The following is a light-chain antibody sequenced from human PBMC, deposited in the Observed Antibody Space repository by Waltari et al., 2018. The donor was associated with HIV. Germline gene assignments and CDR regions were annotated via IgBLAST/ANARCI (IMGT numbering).Light chain of an antibody. CDR1: SSDVGGYNY. Sequence: QSALTQPPSASGSPGQSVTISCTGTSSDVGGYNYVSWYQQHPGKAPKLMIYEVSKRPSGVPKRFSAAKSGNTAALTVSGLQAEDEADYYCSSYAGSNNKVFGGGTKLTVL. CDR3: SSYAGSNNKV. J-gene: IGLJ3*02. V-gene: IGLV2-8*01. CDR2: EVS.